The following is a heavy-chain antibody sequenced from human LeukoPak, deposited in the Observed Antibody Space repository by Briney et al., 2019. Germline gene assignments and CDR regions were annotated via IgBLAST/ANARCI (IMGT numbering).Heavy chain of an antibody. CDR1: GGSISSSSYY. D-gene: IGHD2-2*02. Sequence: PSETLSLTCTVSGGSISSSSYYWGWIRQPPGKGLEWIGSIYYSGSTYYNPSLKSRVTISVDTPKNQFSLKLSSVTAADTAVYYCARGSPAAIDHNWYFDLWGRGTLVTVSS. CDR2: IYYSGST. J-gene: IGHJ2*01. V-gene: IGHV4-39*07. CDR3: ARGSPAAIDHNWYFDL.